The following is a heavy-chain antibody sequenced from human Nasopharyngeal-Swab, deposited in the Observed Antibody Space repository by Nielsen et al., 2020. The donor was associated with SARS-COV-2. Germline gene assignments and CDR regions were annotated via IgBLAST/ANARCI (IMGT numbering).Heavy chain of an antibody. CDR1: SGPISSGDYY. CDR3: ARAPTIFGVVITSFDL. CDR2: FYYSGST. J-gene: IGHJ4*02. D-gene: IGHD3-3*01. V-gene: IGHV4-31*03. Sequence: SETLSLTCTVSSGPISSGDYYWSWIRQHPGRGLEWIGYFYYSGSTYYNPSLKSRLTISVDTSKNQFSLKLTSVTAADTAVYYCARAPTIFGVVITSFDLWGQGTLVTVSS.